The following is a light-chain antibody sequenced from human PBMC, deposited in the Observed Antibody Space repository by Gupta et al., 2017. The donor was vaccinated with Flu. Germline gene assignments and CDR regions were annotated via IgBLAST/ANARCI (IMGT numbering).Light chain of an antibody. CDR3: GAWDSTLTGAV. Sequence: QSVLTQPPSVSAAPGQKVTISCSGISSKIGNNYVSWYQQFPGTAPKLLIYDNDKRPSGIPDRFSGSKSGTSATLGITRLQTGDEADYYCGAWDSTLTGAVFGGGTKLTVL. V-gene: IGLV1-51*01. CDR1: SSKIGNNY. CDR2: DND. J-gene: IGLJ2*01.